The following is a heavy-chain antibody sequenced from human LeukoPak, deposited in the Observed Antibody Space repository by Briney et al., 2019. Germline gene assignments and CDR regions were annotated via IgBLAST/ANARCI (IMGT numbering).Heavy chain of an antibody. CDR2: IIPIFGTA. J-gene: IGHJ4*02. Sequence: SVKVSCKASGGTFSSYAISWVRQAPGQGLEWMGGIIPIFGTANYAQKFQGRVTITADESTSTAYMELSSLRSEDTAVYYCASGYCSGGSCYRVEPDYWGQGPLLTASS. CDR3: ASGYCSGGSCYRVEPDY. V-gene: IGHV1-69*01. CDR1: GGTFSSYA. D-gene: IGHD2-15*01.